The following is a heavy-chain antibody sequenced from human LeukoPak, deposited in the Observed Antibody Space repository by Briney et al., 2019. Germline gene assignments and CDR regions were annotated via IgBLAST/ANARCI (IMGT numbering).Heavy chain of an antibody. V-gene: IGHV4-61*02. J-gene: IGHJ3*02. CDR1: GVSISSGSCY. CDR2: IYTSGST. D-gene: IGHD3-3*01. Sequence: SQTLSLTYTVSGVSISSGSCYWSWIRQPAGKGLEWIGRIYTSGSTNYNPSLKSRVTISVDTSKNQFSLKLSSVTAADTAVYYCARDVARLNYDFWSGQAKRGDAFDIWGQGTMVTVSS. CDR3: ARDVARLNYDFWSGQAKRGDAFDI.